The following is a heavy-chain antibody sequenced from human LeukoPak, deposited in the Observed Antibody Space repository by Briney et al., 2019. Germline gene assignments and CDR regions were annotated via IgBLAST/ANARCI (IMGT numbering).Heavy chain of an antibody. J-gene: IGHJ4*02. D-gene: IGHD2-15*01. CDR3: ARVKDCSGGSCYYFDY. CDR1: GYTFTSYA. V-gene: IGHV1-3*01. CDR2: INAGNGNT. Sequence: ASVKVSCKASGYTFTSYAMHWVRQAPGQRLEWMGWINAGNGNTKYSQKFQGRVTITRDTSASTAYMELSSLRSEDTAVYYCARVKDCSGGSCYYFDYWGQGTLVTVS.